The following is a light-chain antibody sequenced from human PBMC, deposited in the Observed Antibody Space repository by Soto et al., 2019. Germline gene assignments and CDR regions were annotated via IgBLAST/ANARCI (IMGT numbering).Light chain of an antibody. CDR3: QQYGSSLIT. CDR1: QSVISNY. V-gene: IGKV3-20*01. CDR2: GAS. Sequence: PGERATLSCRASQSVISNYLSWYQQKPGQPPRLLIYGASTRATGIPDRFSGSGSGTDFTLTISRLEPEDFAVYYCQQYGSSLITFGQVTRLEIK. J-gene: IGKJ5*01.